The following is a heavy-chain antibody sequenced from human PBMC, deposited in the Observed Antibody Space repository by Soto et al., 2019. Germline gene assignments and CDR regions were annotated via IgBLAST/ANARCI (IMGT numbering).Heavy chain of an antibody. V-gene: IGHV4-30-2*01. CDR3: ARATTITLYNWFDP. J-gene: IGHJ5*02. CDR1: GGSISSGGYS. CDR2: MYHTGST. D-gene: IGHD4-17*01. Sequence: QLQLQESGSGLVKPSQTLSRTCAVSGGSISSGGYSWSWIRQPPGKALEWIGCMYHTGSTYYNPSLKSRVTTSVDRSKNQFALKLSSVTAADTAVYYCARATTITLYNWFDPWGQGTLVTVSS.